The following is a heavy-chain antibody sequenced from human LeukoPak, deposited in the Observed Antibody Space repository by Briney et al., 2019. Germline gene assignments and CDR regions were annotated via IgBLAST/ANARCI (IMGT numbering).Heavy chain of an antibody. CDR2: IYYTGST. D-gene: IGHD3-10*01. J-gene: IGHJ4*02. V-gene: IGHV4-31*03. CDR1: GDSVTSGGYY. Sequence: SQTLSLTCTVSGDSVTSGGYYWNWIRQHPVKGLEWIGYIYYTGSTNYNPSLKSRINISADTSKNQFSLRLKSVTAADTAIYYCARSGLYYPGSGSFDYWGQGALVTVSS. CDR3: ARSGLYYPGSGSFDY.